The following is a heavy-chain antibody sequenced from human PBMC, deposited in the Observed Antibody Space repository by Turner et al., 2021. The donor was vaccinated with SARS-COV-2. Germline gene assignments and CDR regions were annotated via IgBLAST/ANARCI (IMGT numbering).Heavy chain of an antibody. D-gene: IGHD3-10*01. CDR2: IYSGGST. CDR1: GFTVSSNY. Sequence: EVQLVETGGGLIQPGGSLRLSCAASGFTVSSNYMSWVRQAPGKWLDWVSVIYSGGSTYYADSVKGRFTISRDNSKNTLYLQMNSLRAEDTAVYYCARGPHPRGFDYWGQGTLVTVSS. J-gene: IGHJ4*02. CDR3: ARGPHPRGFDY. V-gene: IGHV3-53*02.